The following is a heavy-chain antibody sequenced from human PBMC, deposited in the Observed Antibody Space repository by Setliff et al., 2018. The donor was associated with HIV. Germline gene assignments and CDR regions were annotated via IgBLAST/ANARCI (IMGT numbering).Heavy chain of an antibody. V-gene: IGHV3-30*19. D-gene: IGHD6-19*01. CDR1: GFTFSSHV. CDR3: AREGGSSGHAGYFDP. Sequence: GGSLRLSCAASGFTFSSHVMHWVRQAPGKGLEWVAVLATDESVTNYADSVRGRFTISRDDSKNTLFLQMNSLRVDDTAVYYCAREGGSSGHAGYFDPWGQGTLVTVSS. J-gene: IGHJ5*02. CDR2: LATDESVT.